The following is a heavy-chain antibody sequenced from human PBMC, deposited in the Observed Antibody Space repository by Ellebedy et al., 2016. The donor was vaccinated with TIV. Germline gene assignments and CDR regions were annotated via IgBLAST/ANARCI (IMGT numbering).Heavy chain of an antibody. CDR1: GGSITHFY. V-gene: IGHV4-59*01. D-gene: IGHD3-16*01. Sequence: MPSETLSLTCSVPGGSITHFYWTWIRQPPGKGLEWIGNIYYGGSTNYNPSLKSRVFISVDTSKSQFSLSLTSVIAADTAVYYCARQKRSDRVTLMSFDTWGRGTLVTVSS. CDR2: IYYGGST. CDR3: ARQKRSDRVTLMSFDT. J-gene: IGHJ4*02.